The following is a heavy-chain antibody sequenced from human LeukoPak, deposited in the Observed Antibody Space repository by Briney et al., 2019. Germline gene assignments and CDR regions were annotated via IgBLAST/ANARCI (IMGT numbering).Heavy chain of an antibody. CDR3: AKEVGSYVWGSYRYEGFDY. Sequence: PGGSLRLSCAASGFIFRNFGMHWVRQAPGKGLEWVAFIQSDGRNKYHADSVKGRLTISRDNAKNSLYLQMNSLRAEDMALYYCAKEVGSYVWGSYRYEGFDYWGQGTLVTVSS. CDR1: GFIFRNFG. CDR2: IQSDGRNK. D-gene: IGHD3-16*02. J-gene: IGHJ4*02. V-gene: IGHV3-30*02.